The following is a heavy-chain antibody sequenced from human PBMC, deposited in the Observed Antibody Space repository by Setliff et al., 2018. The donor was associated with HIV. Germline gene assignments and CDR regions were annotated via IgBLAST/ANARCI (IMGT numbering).Heavy chain of an antibody. V-gene: IGHV4-39*01. Sequence: PSETLSLTCTVSGGSIRSRDYSWGWIRQPPGKGLEWIVSLPHSGATFYNPSLRSRVTTSGDTSKNQFSLRLSSVTAADTAVYYCARGTKLVWGRWFDPWGQGTLVTVSS. CDR1: GGSIRSRDYS. J-gene: IGHJ5*02. CDR3: ARGTKLVWGRWFDP. CDR2: LPHSGAT. D-gene: IGHD6-6*01.